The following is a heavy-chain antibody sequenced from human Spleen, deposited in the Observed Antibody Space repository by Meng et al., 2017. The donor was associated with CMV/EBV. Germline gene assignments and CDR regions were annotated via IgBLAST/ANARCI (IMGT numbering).Heavy chain of an antibody. D-gene: IGHD2-15*01. CDR2: ITGTRRST. Sequence: LSCAACRFTFNSSWMHGVRKATEKALMWVSRITGTRRSTSYADSVKDRFTISRDNAKNTLYLQMNSLRAEDTAVYYCARTSGGTGFDYWGQGTLVTVSS. CDR1: RFTFNSSW. V-gene: IGHV3-74*01. CDR3: ARTSGGTGFDY. J-gene: IGHJ4*02.